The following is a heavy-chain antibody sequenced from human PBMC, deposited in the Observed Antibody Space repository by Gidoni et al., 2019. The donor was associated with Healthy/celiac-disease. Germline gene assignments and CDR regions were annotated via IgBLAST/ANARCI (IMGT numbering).Heavy chain of an antibody. Sequence: EVQLVESGGGVVQPGGSLRLSCAASGFTFDDYAMHWVRQAPGKGLEWVSLISGDGGSTYYADSVKGRFTISRDNSKNSLYLQMNSLRTEDTALYYCAKDRVGYSMGPGPDYYYYYGMDVWGQGTTVTVSS. CDR2: ISGDGGST. V-gene: IGHV3-43*02. CDR1: GFTFDDYA. J-gene: IGHJ6*02. CDR3: AKDRVGYSMGPGPDYYYYYGMDV. D-gene: IGHD2-21*01.